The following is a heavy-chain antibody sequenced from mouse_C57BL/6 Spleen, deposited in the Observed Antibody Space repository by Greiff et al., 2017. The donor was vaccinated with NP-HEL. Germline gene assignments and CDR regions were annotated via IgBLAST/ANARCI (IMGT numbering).Heavy chain of an antibody. CDR2: IWSGGST. J-gene: IGHJ4*01. V-gene: IGHV2-2*01. Sequence: QVQLKQSGPGLVQPSQSLSITCTVSGFSLTSYGVHWVRQSPGKGLEWLGVIWSGGSTDYNAAFISRLSISKDNSKSQVFFKMNSLQADDTAIYYCARFYGYYDYYAMDYWGQGTSVTVSS. CDR3: ARFYGYYDYYAMDY. CDR1: GFSLTSYG. D-gene: IGHD2-3*01.